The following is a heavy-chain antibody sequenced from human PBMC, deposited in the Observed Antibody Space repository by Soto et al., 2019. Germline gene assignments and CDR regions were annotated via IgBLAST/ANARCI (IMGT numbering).Heavy chain of an antibody. J-gene: IGHJ4*02. CDR2: ISAYNGNT. D-gene: IGHD6-13*01. V-gene: IGHV1-18*01. CDR1: GYTFTSYG. Sequence: ASVKVSCKASGYTFTSYGMSWVRQAPGQGLEWMGWISAYNGNTNYAQKLQGRVTMTTDTSTSTAYMELRSLTSDDTAVYYCARDSTDIAAAGYVLDYWGQGTMVTVSS. CDR3: ARDSTDIAAAGYVLDY.